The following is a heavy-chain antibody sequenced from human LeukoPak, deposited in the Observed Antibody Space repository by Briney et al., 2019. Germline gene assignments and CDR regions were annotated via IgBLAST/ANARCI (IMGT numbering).Heavy chain of an antibody. J-gene: IGHJ4*02. CDR3: ATEPRFDY. CDR2: ISFDGRNK. CDR1: GFTFSGYG. Sequence: PGGSLRLSCAASGFTFSGYGMHWVRQAPGKGLEWVSVISFDGRNKYYGDSVKGRFTISRDNSKNTLYLQMNSLRAEDTAVYYCATEPRFDYWGQGTLVTVSS. V-gene: IGHV3-30*03.